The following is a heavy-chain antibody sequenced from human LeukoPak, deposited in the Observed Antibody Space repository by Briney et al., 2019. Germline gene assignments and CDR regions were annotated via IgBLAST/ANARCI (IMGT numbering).Heavy chain of an antibody. V-gene: IGHV3-30*02. CDR3: ARYVDSSCDRVNCYGWSDV. J-gene: IGHJ6*02. Sequence: PGGSLRLSCAASGFIFSQHGMHWVRQAPGKGLEWVAFIQCDGRNKYSADSVTGRFTISREDWKNTLYFQMNSLRAEDTALYYFARYVDSSCDRVNCYGWSDVWGQGTTVTVSS. D-gene: IGHD2-8*02. CDR1: GFIFSQHG. CDR2: IQCDGRNK.